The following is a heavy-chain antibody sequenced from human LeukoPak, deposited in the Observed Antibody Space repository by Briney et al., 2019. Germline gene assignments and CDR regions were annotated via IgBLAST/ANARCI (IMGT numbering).Heavy chain of an antibody. CDR3: ARDGPRAGRGVIFDS. CDR1: GFTVSSNY. D-gene: IGHD3-10*01. CDR2: IYSGGSI. V-gene: IGHV3-66*01. J-gene: IGHJ4*02. Sequence: GGSLRLSCAASGFTVSSNYMSWVRQAPGKGLEWVSVIYSGGSIYYADSVKGRFTISRDNSKNTLYLQMNSLRAEDTAVYYCARDGPRAGRGVIFDSWGQGTLVTVAS.